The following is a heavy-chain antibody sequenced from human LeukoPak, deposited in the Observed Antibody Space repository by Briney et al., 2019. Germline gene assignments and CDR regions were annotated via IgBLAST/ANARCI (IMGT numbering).Heavy chain of an antibody. CDR3: ARDIGTTGWYTSDY. D-gene: IGHD6-19*01. CDR1: GDSVSSKNGA. J-gene: IGHJ4*02. CDR2: IYYRSKWYY. V-gene: IGHV6-1*01. Sequence: SQTLSLTCDISGDSVSSKNGAWNWIRQSPSRGLEWLGRIYYRSKWYYDYAEFIQGRITINPDTAKNQFSLHLDSVTPEDTAVYFCARDIGTTGWYTSDYWGQGTLVTVSS.